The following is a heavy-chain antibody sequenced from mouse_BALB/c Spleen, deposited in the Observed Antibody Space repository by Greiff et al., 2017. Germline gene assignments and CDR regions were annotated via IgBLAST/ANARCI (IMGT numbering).Heavy chain of an antibody. D-gene: IGHD2-4*01. CDR2: ISYSGST. J-gene: IGHJ2*01. CDR3: ARGGTMITTFDY. CDR1: GDSITSGY. V-gene: IGHV3-8*02. Sequence: EVKLVESGPSLVKPSQTLSLTCSVTGDSITSGYWNWIRKFPGNKLEYMGYISYSGSTYYNPSLKSRISITRDTSKNQYYLQLNSVTTEDTATYYCARGGTMITTFDYWGQGTTLTVSS.